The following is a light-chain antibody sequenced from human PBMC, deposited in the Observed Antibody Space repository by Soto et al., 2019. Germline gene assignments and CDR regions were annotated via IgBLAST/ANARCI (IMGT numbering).Light chain of an antibody. J-gene: IGLJ2*01. CDR3: AAWDDSLNAVV. Sequence: QSVLTQPPSASGAPGQRVTISCSGSNSNIGTTTVNWYQHVPGTAPQLLISRSSQRPSGVPDRFAGARSGTSASLAISGLQSEDEGGYYGAAWDDSLNAVVFGGGTKVTVL. CDR2: RSS. CDR1: NSNIGTTT. V-gene: IGLV1-44*01.